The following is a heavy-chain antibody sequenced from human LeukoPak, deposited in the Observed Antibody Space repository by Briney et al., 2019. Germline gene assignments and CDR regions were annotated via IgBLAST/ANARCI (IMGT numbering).Heavy chain of an antibody. D-gene: IGHD3-10*01. J-gene: IGHJ5*02. CDR3: ARHQGGSGMRKFDP. Sequence: GESLKISGKGFGYSFTLYWIGWVRQMPGKGLEWMGIIYPADSDTRYSPSFQGQVTISADKSSSTAFLQWNTLKASDTAMYYCARHQGGSGMRKFDPWGQGTLVTVSS. CDR1: GYSFTLYW. V-gene: IGHV5-51*01. CDR2: IYPADSDT.